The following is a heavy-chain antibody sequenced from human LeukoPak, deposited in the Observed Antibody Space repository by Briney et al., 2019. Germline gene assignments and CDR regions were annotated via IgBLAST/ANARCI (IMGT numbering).Heavy chain of an antibody. J-gene: IGHJ4*02. CDR1: GFTFSSYA. CDR3: AKDARATFLQYYFDY. D-gene: IGHD4-11*01. CDR2: ISGSGGGT. V-gene: IGHV3-23*01. Sequence: PGGSLRLSCAASGFTFSSYAMSWVCQAPGKGLEWVSGISGSGGGTYYADSVKGRFTISRDNSKSTLYLQMNSLRAEDTAVYYCAKDARATFLQYYFDYWGQGTLVTVSS.